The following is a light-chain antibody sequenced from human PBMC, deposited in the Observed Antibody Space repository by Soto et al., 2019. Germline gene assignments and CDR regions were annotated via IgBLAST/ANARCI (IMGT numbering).Light chain of an antibody. Sequence: DIQMTQSPSTLSASVGDRVTITCRASQSISSWLAWYQQKPGKAPKLLIYDASSLESGVPSRFSGSGSGTEFTLTISSLQPDDFAPYYCQPYNSSLFTFGPGTKVDIK. J-gene: IGKJ3*01. CDR3: QPYNSSLFT. CDR1: QSISSW. CDR2: DAS. V-gene: IGKV1-5*01.